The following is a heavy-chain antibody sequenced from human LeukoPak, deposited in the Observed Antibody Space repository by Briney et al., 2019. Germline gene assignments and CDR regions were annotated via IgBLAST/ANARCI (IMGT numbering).Heavy chain of an antibody. D-gene: IGHD3-3*01. V-gene: IGHV1-2*02. J-gene: IGHJ4*02. Sequence: ASVKVSCKASGYTFTSYDINWVRQATGQGLEWMGWINPNSGGTNYAQKFQGRVTMTRDTSISTAYMELSRLRSDDTAVYYCARLETYDFWSGYYLDYWGQGTLVTVSS. CDR3: ARLETYDFWSGYYLDY. CDR1: GYTFTSYD. CDR2: INPNSGGT.